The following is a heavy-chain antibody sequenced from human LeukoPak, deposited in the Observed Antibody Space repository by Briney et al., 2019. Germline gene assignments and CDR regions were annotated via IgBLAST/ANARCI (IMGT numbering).Heavy chain of an antibody. CDR3: AKRSDVVTSIPDS. V-gene: IGHV3-30*18. CDR1: GFTFSSYG. CDR2: ISYDGSNK. Sequence: GRSLRLSCAASGFTFSSYGMHWVRQAPGKGLEWVAVISYDGSNKYYADSVKGRFTISRDNSKNTLYLQMNSLRGEDTAVYYCAKRSDVVTSIPDSWGQGTLVTVSS. J-gene: IGHJ5*01. D-gene: IGHD2-21*02.